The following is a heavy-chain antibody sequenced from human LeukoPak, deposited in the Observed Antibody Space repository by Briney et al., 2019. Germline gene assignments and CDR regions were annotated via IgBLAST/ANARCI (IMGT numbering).Heavy chain of an antibody. CDR2: ISSSSSTI. D-gene: IGHD1-26*01. CDR1: GFTFSSYS. V-gene: IGHV3-48*04. J-gene: IGHJ4*02. Sequence: GGSLRLSCAASGFTFSSYSMNWVRQAPGKGLEWVSYISSSSSTIYYADSVKGRFTISRDNAKNSLYLQMNSLRAEDTAVYYCARELRSYSSYYFDYWGQGTLVTVSS. CDR3: ARELRSYSSYYFDY.